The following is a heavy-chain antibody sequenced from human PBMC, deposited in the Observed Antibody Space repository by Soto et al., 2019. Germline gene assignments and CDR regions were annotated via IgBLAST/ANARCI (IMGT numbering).Heavy chain of an antibody. J-gene: IGHJ4*02. CDR1: GGTFRNYP. Sequence: QVQLVQSGTEVKKPGSSVKVSCKASGGTFRNYPINWVRQAPGQGLEWMGSIFPLTDIPDYAQNFQARLTIRPDNSTSTAYMELSSLTSADTAMYFCARGPLVVLNYFESWGQGTLVTVSS. CDR2: IFPLTDIP. CDR3: ARGPLVVLNYFES. V-gene: IGHV1-69*02.